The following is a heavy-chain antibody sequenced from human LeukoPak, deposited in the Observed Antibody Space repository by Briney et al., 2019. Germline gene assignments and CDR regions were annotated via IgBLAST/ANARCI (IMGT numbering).Heavy chain of an antibody. CDR3: ARAAEMATVFDY. CDR2: LGPGSNTV. CDR1: GFTFSSYG. Sequence: GGSLRLSCAASGFTFSSYGMNWVRQAPGKGLEWVSYLGPGSNTVYYADSVKGRFTIYRDNAKNSLYLQMNSLRAEDTAVYYCARAAEMATVFDYWGQGTLVTVSS. V-gene: IGHV3-48*01. J-gene: IGHJ4*02. D-gene: IGHD5-24*01.